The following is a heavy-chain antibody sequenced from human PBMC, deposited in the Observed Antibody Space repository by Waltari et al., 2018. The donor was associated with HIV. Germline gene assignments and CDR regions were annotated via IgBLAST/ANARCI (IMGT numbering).Heavy chain of an antibody. J-gene: IGHJ6*02. CDR1: GGSISSDNYY. CDR3: ARGDGDRPRRSVDV. CDR2: IFYSGST. Sequence: QVQLQQSGPGLVKPSQTLSLTCTVSGGSISSDNYYWNWIRQHPGKGLEWIGYIFYSGSTYYNPSLKSRVTISVDTSKNQFSLKLNSVTAADTAVYNCARGDGDRPRRSVDVWGQGTTVTVSS. V-gene: IGHV4-31*03.